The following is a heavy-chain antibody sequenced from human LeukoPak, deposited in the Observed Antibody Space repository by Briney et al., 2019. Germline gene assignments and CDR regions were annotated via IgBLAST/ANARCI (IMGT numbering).Heavy chain of an antibody. CDR1: GFTFDDYA. D-gene: IGHD1-26*01. J-gene: IGHJ1*01. V-gene: IGHV3-43*02. Sequence: GGSLRLSCAASGFTFDDYAMHWVRQAPGKGLEWVSLISGDGGSTYYADSVKGRFTISRDNSKNSLYLQMNSLRTEDTALYYCAKDGPYGGSYYSEYFQHWGQGTLVTVSS. CDR2: ISGDGGST. CDR3: AKDGPYGGSYYSEYFQH.